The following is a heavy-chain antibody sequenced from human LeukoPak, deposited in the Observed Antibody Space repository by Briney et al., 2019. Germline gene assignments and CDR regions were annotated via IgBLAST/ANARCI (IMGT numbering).Heavy chain of an antibody. CDR2: INHSGST. CDR1: GGSFSGYY. CDR3: ARGQRQRDFYYFDY. V-gene: IGHV4-34*01. Sequence: SETLSLTCAVYGGSFSGYYWSWIRQPPGKGLEWIGEINHSGSTNYNPSLKSRVTISVDTSKNQFSLKLSSVTAADTAVYYCARGQRQRDFYYFDYWGQGTLVTVSS. D-gene: IGHD3-3*01. J-gene: IGHJ4*02.